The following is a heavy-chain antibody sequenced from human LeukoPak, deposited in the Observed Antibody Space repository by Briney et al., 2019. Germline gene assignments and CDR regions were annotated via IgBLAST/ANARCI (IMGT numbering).Heavy chain of an antibody. CDR2: ISSSSSTI. CDR3: ARGGAAAATYYYGMDV. CDR1: GFTFSTYS. Sequence: PGGSLRLTCAASGFTFSTYSMNWVRQAPGKGLEWVAYISSSSSTIYYADSVKGRFTISRDNAKNSLYLQMNSLRAEDTAVYYCARGGAAAATYYYGMDVWGQGTTVTVSS. J-gene: IGHJ6*02. D-gene: IGHD6-13*01. V-gene: IGHV3-48*04.